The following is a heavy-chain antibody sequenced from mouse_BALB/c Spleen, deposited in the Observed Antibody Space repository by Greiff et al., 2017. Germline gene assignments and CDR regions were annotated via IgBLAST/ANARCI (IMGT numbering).Heavy chain of an antibody. CDR1: GYTFTSYT. CDR3: ASGNYPAWFAY. J-gene: IGHJ3*01. Sequence: VQLQESAAELARPGASVKMSCKASGYTFTSYTMHWVKQRPGQGLEWIGYINPSSGYTEYNQKFKDKTTLTADKSSSTAYMQLSSLTSEDSAVYYCASGNYPAWFAYWGQGTLVTVSA. V-gene: IGHV1-4*02. D-gene: IGHD2-1*01. CDR2: INPSSGYT.